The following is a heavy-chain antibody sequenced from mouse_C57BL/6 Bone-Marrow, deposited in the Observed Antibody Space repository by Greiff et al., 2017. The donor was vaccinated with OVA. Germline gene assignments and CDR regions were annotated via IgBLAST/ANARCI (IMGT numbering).Heavy chain of an antibody. Sequence: EVQGVESGGGLVQSGRSLRLSCATSGFTFSDFYMEWVRQAPGKGLEWIAASRNKANDYTTEYSESVKGRFIVSRDTSQSILYLQMNALRSEDTAIYYCARGDDYASWFAYWGQGTLVTVSA. D-gene: IGHD2-4*01. J-gene: IGHJ3*01. CDR1: GFTFSDFY. CDR2: SRNKANDYTT. V-gene: IGHV7-1*01. CDR3: ARGDDYASWFAY.